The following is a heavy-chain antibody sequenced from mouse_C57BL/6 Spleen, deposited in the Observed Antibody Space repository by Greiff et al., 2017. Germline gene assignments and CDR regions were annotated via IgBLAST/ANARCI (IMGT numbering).Heavy chain of an antibody. Sequence: QVQLQQSGAELARPGASVKLSCKASGYTFTSYGISWVKQRTGQGLEWIGAIYPRSGNTYYNEKFKGKATLTADKSSNTAYMELRSLTSEDSAVYFCESSMTALATAFAYWGQGTLVTVSA. V-gene: IGHV1-81*01. D-gene: IGHD3-2*01. J-gene: IGHJ3*01. CDR2: IYPRSGNT. CDR1: GYTFTSYG. CDR3: ESSMTALATAFAY.